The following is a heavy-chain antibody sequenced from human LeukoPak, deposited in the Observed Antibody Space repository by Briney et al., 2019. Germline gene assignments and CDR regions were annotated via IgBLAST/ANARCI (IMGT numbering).Heavy chain of an antibody. CDR3: ARGGVGGYSYGPPESYFDY. D-gene: IGHD5-18*01. CDR1: GGSISSSSYH. CDR2: IYYSGST. V-gene: IGHV4-61*05. J-gene: IGHJ4*02. Sequence: SETLSLTCTVSGGSISSSSYHWGWIRQPPGKGLEWIGYIYYSGSTNYNPSLKSRVTISVDTSKNQFSLKLSSVTAADTAVYYCARGGVGGYSYGPPESYFDYWGQGTLVTVSS.